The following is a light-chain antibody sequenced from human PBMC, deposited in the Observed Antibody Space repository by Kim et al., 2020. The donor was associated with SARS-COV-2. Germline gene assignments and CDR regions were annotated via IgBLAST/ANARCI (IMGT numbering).Light chain of an antibody. CDR3: QQYNYWPRWT. J-gene: IGKJ1*01. CDR1: QSIRAD. Sequence: EIVMTQSPATRSMSPGERATLSCRASQSIRADLAWYQQKSGQAPRLLIYDASTRATGVPARFTGSGSGTDCSLNINGLQSEDCAMYYCQQYNYWPRWTFGQGTKVDIK. CDR2: DAS. V-gene: IGKV3-15*01.